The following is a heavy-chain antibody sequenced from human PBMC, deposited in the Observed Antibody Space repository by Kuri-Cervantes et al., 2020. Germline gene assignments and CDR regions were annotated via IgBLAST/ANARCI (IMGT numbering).Heavy chain of an antibody. Sequence: GSLRLSCTVSGGSISSYYWSWIRQPPGKGLEWIGYIYYSGSTNYNPSLKSRVTISVDTSKNQFSLKLSSVTAADTAVYYCAGEDGYRDWGQGTLVTVSS. CDR1: GGSISSYY. CDR3: AGEDGYRD. D-gene: IGHD5-24*01. CDR2: IYYSGST. J-gene: IGHJ4*02. V-gene: IGHV4-59*12.